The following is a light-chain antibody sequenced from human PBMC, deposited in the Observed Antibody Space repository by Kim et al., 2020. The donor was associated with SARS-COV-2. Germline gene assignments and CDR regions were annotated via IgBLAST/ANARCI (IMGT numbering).Light chain of an antibody. CDR2: AAS. Sequence: DIQMTQSPSSLSASVGDRVTITCRASQTISTYLNWYQKKPGKAPKLLIYAASTLQSGVPSRFSGSGSGTDFTLTISSLQPEDFATYYCQQSSSTPLTFGQGTKVDIK. CDR3: QQSSSTPLT. J-gene: IGKJ1*01. V-gene: IGKV1-39*01. CDR1: QTISTY.